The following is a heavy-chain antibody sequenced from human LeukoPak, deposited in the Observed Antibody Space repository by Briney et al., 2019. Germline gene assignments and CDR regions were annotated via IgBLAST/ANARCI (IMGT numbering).Heavy chain of an antibody. J-gene: IGHJ5*02. CDR2: IIPILGIA. CDR3: ARDQRYSSGQSDP. D-gene: IGHD6-19*01. Sequence: SVKVSCKASGGTFSSYTISWVRQAPGQGLEWMGRIIPILGIANYAQKFQGRVTITADKSTSTAYMELRSLRSDDTAVYYCARDQRYSSGQSDPWGQGTLVTVSS. V-gene: IGHV1-69*04. CDR1: GGTFSSYT.